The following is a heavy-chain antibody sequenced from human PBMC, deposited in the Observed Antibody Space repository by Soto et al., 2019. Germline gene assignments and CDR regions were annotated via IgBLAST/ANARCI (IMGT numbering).Heavy chain of an antibody. D-gene: IGHD4-17*01. CDR2: IWYDGSNK. J-gene: IGHJ3*02. CDR1: GFIFSNYG. Sequence: QVQLVESGGGVVKPGRSLRLSRAASGFIFSNYGMHWVRQAPGKGLEWVAVIWYDGSNKYYADSVKGRFTISRDNSKNTLYLLVNSLRADDTALYFCARVGSDFDGDYSGRAFNILGQGTMVTVSS. CDR3: ARVGSDFDGDYSGRAFNI. V-gene: IGHV3-33*01.